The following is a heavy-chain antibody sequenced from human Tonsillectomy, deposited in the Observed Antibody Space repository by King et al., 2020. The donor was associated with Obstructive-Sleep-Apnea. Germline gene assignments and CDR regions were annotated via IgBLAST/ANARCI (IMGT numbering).Heavy chain of an antibody. Sequence: EVQLVESGGGLVQPGGSLRLSCAASGFTFSSYSMHWVRQAPGKGLEWVSCVITSSSNTFYSDSVKGRFPISRDNAKNSLYLQMNSLRAEDTAVYYCAREDPNYYYYGMDVWGQGTTVTVFS. CDR1: GFTFSSYS. J-gene: IGHJ6*02. CDR3: AREDPNYYYYGMDV. V-gene: IGHV3-48*01. CDR2: VITSSSNT.